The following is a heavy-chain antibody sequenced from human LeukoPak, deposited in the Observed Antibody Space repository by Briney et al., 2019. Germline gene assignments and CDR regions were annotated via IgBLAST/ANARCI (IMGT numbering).Heavy chain of an antibody. V-gene: IGHV1-8*03. J-gene: IGHJ5*02. CDR3: ARGPYTHYDSSGDYYNWFDP. D-gene: IGHD3-22*01. CDR1: GYTFASYD. CDR2: MNPNSGNT. Sequence: GASVKVSCKASGYTFASYDINWVRQATGQWLEWMGWMNPNSGNTGYAQKFQGRVTITMNTSISTAYMELSSLTSEDTAVYYCARGPYTHYDSSGDYYNWFDPWGQGTLVTVSS.